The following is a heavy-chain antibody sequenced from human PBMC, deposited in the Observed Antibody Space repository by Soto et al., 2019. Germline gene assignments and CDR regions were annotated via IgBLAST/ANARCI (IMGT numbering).Heavy chain of an antibody. D-gene: IGHD2-15*01. CDR2: IYYSGST. V-gene: IGHV4-30-4*08. Sequence: TLSLTCTVSGGSISSGGYYWSWIRQHPGKGLEWIGAIYYSGSTYYNPSLKSRIRISVDTSKNQFSLKVNSVTAADTAVYYCARDYRVPSASAMDVWGQGTTVTVSS. J-gene: IGHJ6*02. CDR3: ARDYRVPSASAMDV. CDR1: GGSISSGGYY.